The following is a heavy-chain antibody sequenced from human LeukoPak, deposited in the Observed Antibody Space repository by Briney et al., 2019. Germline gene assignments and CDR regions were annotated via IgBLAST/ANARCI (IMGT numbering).Heavy chain of an antibody. CDR1: GDSTNAYY. J-gene: IGHJ4*02. Sequence: SETLSLTCTVSGDSTNAYYWGWIRQSPGKGLQYIGYIYYTGGTHYGPSLHSRVTMSIDTSKNQFSLKLHSVTAADTAMYYCARVRDGPRGTHFDFWGQGTLVTVSS. V-gene: IGHV4-59*01. CDR2: IYYTGGT. CDR3: ARVRDGPRGTHFDF. D-gene: IGHD3-10*01.